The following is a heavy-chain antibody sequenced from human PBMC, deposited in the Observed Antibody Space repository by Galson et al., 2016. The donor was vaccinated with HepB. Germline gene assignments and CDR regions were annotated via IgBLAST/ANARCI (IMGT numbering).Heavy chain of an antibody. V-gene: IGHV4-39*01. CDR3: ATGIVVAGKMYYHYMDV. Sequence: SETLSLTCTVSGASISATNYYWGWIRQPPGRGLEWIGSIYHTESTNYNPSLESRVTISVDTAKNHLTLSLNSVTAADKSVDYCATGIVVAGKMYYHYMDVWGKGTSVTVSS. D-gene: IGHD6-19*01. J-gene: IGHJ6*03. CDR2: IYHTEST. CDR1: GASISATNYY.